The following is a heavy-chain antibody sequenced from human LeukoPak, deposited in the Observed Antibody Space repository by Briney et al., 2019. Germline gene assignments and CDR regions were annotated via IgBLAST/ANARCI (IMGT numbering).Heavy chain of an antibody. CDR2: IYYSGTGST. J-gene: IGHJ6*02. D-gene: IGHD3-10*01. V-gene: IGHV4-59*01. CDR3: ARLAARRGYYYYGMDV. Sequence: PSETLSLTCTVSGGSISGDYWSRIRQPPGKGLEYIGYIYYSGTGSTNYNPSLKSRVTLSVDTSKNQFSLKLSSVTPADTAVYYCARLAARRGYYYYGMDVWGQGTTVTVSS. CDR1: GGSISGDY.